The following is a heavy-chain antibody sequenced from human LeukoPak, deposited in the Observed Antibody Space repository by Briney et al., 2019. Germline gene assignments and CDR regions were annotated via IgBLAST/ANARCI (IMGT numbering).Heavy chain of an antibody. Sequence: SETLSLTCTVSGGSISSYYWSWIRQPPGKGLEWIGHIYYSGSTNYNPSLKSRVTISVDTSKNHFSLKVSSVTAADTAMYYCARHRNNDFDYWGQGALVTVSS. V-gene: IGHV4-59*08. CDR1: GGSISSYY. CDR3: ARHRNNDFDY. J-gene: IGHJ4*02. D-gene: IGHD1-14*01. CDR2: IYYSGST.